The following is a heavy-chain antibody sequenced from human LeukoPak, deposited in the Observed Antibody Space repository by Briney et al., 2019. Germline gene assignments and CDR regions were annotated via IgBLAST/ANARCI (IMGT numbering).Heavy chain of an antibody. CDR3: ARDEYGSGRSGAGYYYYMDV. V-gene: IGHV3-53*01. CDR1: GFTVSSNY. Sequence: GGSLRLSCAASGFTVSSNYMSWVRQAPGKGLEWVSVFYSGGSTYYADSVKGRFTISRDNSKNTLYLQMNSLRAEDTAVYYCARDEYGSGRSGAGYYYYMDVWGKGTTVTVSS. CDR2: FYSGGST. D-gene: IGHD3-10*01. J-gene: IGHJ6*03.